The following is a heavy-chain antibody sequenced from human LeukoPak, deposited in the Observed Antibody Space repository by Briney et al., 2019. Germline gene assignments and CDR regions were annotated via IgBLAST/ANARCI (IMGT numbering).Heavy chain of an antibody. D-gene: IGHD6-19*01. J-gene: IGHJ4*02. CDR2: ITHSGRTT. V-gene: IGHV3-23*01. CDR3: AKQVAVAGVDY. Sequence: TGGSLRLSCAASGFTFSDYDMSWLRQAPGKGLEWVSTITHSGRTTHYAHSVKGRFTISRDNSKNTLYLQLNSLRAEDTAVYYCAKQVAVAGVDYWGQGTLVTVSS. CDR1: GFTFSDYD.